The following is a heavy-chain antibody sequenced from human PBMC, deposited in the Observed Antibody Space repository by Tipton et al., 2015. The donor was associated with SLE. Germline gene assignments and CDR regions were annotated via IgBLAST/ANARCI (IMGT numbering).Heavy chain of an antibody. CDR3: ARDPLVRGVIPPMDV. D-gene: IGHD3-10*01. J-gene: IGHJ6*03. CDR2: IWYDGSNK. Sequence: SGFTFSSYGMHWVRQAPGKGLEWVAVIWYDGSNKYYADSVKGRFTISRDNSKNTLYLQMNSLRAEDTAVYYCARDPLVRGVIPPMDVWGKGTTVTVSS. V-gene: IGHV3-33*01. CDR1: GFTFSSYG.